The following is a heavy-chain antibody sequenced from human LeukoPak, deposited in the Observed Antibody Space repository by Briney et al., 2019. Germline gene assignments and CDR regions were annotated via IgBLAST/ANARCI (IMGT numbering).Heavy chain of an antibody. Sequence: GASVKVSCKASGGTFSSYAISWVRQAPGQGLEWMGGIIPIFGTANYAQKFQGRVTITADESTSTAYMGLSSLRSEDTAVYYCASSPSWNGSWSEPFDYWGQGTLVTVSS. CDR2: IIPIFGTA. V-gene: IGHV1-69*13. CDR3: ASSPSWNGSWSEPFDY. J-gene: IGHJ4*02. CDR1: GGTFSSYA. D-gene: IGHD2-15*01.